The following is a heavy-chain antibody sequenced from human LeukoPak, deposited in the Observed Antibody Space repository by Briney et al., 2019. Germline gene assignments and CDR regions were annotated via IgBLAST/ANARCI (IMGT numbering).Heavy chain of an antibody. CDR2: IIPIFGTA. V-gene: IGHV1-69*13. J-gene: IGHJ6*02. CDR1: GGTFSSYA. D-gene: IGHD2-2*01. Sequence: SVTVSCKASGGTFSSYAISWVRQAPGQGLEWMGGIIPIFGTANYAQKFQGRVTITADESTSTAYMELSSLRSEDTAVYYCARGVPAASYHYGMDVWGQGTTVTVSS. CDR3: ARGVPAASYHYGMDV.